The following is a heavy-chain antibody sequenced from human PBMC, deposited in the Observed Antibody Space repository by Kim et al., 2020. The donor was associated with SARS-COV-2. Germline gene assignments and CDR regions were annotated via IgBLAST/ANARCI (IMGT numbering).Heavy chain of an antibody. Sequence: GGSLRLSCAASGFSFSTYGMNWVRQPPGKGLEWVSAISGSGNSTFYVDSVKGRFTISRDNSKSTPYLQMDSLRAEDTAVYYCAKLTTGSCYSAADVWGQG. CDR1: GFSFSTYG. V-gene: IGHV3-23*01. J-gene: IGHJ6*02. D-gene: IGHD2-15*01. CDR3: AKLTTGSCYSAADV. CDR2: ISGSGNST.